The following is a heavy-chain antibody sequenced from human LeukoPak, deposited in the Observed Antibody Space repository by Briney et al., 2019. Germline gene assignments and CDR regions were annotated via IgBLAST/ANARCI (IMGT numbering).Heavy chain of an antibody. V-gene: IGHV3-48*01. D-gene: IGHD4-17*01. CDR2: ISSSSTTT. CDR3: TRPQLYGDFDH. J-gene: IGHJ5*02. CDR1: GFTFSSYA. Sequence: GGSLRLSCAASGFTFSSYAMSWVRPAPRKGLEWISYISSSSTTTYYADSVKGRFTISRDNAKNSLYLQMNSLRAEDTAVYYCTRPQLYGDFDHWGQGTLVTVSS.